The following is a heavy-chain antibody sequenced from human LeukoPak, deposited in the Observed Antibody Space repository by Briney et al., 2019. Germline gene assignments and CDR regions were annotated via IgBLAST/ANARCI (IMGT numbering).Heavy chain of an antibody. V-gene: IGHV1-18*01. CDR1: GYTFTSYG. CDR3: ARDFGYYYGSGSYSGEFYYYYGMDV. CDR2: ISAYNGNT. D-gene: IGHD3-10*01. J-gene: IGHJ6*02. Sequence: ASVKVCCKAAGYTFTSYGITWVRHAPGQGLEWMGWISAYNGNTNYAQKLQGRVTMTTDTSTSTAYMELRSLRSDDTAVYYCARDFGYYYGSGSYSGEFYYYYGMDVWGQGTTVTVSS.